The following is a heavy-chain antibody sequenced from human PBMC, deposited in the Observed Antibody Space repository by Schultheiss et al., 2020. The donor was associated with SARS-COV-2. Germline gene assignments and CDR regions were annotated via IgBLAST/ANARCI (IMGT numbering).Heavy chain of an antibody. CDR1: GFTFSNAW. V-gene: IGHV3-15*07. Sequence: GGSLRLSCAASGFTFSNAWMNWVRQAPGKGLEWVGRIKSKTDGGTTDYAAPVKGRFTISRDDSKNTLYLQMNSLRTEDTAVYYCAKEAVSGLSVGENWFDPWGQGTLVTVSS. CDR3: AKEAVSGLSVGENWFDP. J-gene: IGHJ5*02. CDR2: IKSKTDGGTT. D-gene: IGHD6-19*01.